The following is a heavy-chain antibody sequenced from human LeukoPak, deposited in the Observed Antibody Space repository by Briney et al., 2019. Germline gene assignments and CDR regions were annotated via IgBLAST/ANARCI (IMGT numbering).Heavy chain of an antibody. CDR2: ITPIFATA. Sequence: GASVKVSCKASGGIFSSYAINWVRQAPGQGLEWMGGITPIFATANYAQKFQGRVTITADESTSTAYMEVSSLRSEDTAVYYCARVPSTAVAGTGSWFDPWGQGTLVTVSS. CDR1: GGIFSSYA. CDR3: ARVPSTAVAGTGSWFDP. D-gene: IGHD6-19*01. V-gene: IGHV1-69*13. J-gene: IGHJ5*02.